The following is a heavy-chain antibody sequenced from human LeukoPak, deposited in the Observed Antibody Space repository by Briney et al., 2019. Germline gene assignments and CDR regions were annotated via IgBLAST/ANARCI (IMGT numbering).Heavy chain of an antibody. CDR2: IIPIFGIV. D-gene: IGHD3-3*01. J-gene: IGHJ6*03. Sequence: ASVKVSCKASGGTFSSYAISWVRQAPGQGLEWMGGIIPIFGIVNYAQKFQGRVTITADKSTSTAYMELSSLRSEDTAVYFCARSLFRFLEWSYRSYYYYYMDVWGKGTTVTVSS. CDR1: GGTFSSYA. CDR3: ARSLFRFLEWSYRSYYYYYMDV. V-gene: IGHV1-69*10.